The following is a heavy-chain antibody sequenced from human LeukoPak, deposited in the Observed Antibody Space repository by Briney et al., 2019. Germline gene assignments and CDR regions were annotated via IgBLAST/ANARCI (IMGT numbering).Heavy chain of an antibody. J-gene: IGHJ4*02. D-gene: IGHD6-19*01. CDR2: IYTSGST. V-gene: IGHV4-61*02. CDR3: AREVVAGTLDY. CDR1: GGSISSSSYY. Sequence: PSETLSLTCTVSGGSISSSSYYWSWIRQPAGKGLEWIGRIYTSGSTNYNPSLKSRVTMSVDTSKNQFSLKLSSVTAADTAVYYCAREVVAGTLDYWGQGTLVTVSS.